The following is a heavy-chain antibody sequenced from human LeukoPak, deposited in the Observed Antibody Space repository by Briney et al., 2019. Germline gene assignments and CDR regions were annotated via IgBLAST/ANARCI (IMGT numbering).Heavy chain of an antibody. CDR1: GGSIRSYY. CDR3: ARGRNDNGGMFFDS. CDR2: ISYSGYT. Sequence: SETLSLTCTVSGGSIRSYYWSWIRQAPGKGLEWIGFISYSGYTSYSPSLKSRIAISVDTSKSQFSLRLSSMTAADTAIYYCARGRNDNGGMFFDSWAQGTLVTVSS. V-gene: IGHV4-59*01. J-gene: IGHJ4*02. D-gene: IGHD4-23*01.